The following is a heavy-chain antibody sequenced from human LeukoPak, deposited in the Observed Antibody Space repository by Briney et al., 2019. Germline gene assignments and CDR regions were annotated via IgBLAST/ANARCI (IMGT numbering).Heavy chain of an antibody. Sequence: PSETLSLTCTVSGGSISRYYWNWIRQPPGKTLEWIGFIYDSESTNYNPSLKSRVTISVDTSKNQFSLKLSSVTAADTAVYYCARRTKSYYYGSGSHHFDYWGQGTVVTVSS. CDR2: IYDSEST. D-gene: IGHD3-10*01. CDR3: ARRTKSYYYGSGSHHFDY. V-gene: IGHV4-59*12. CDR1: GGSISRYY. J-gene: IGHJ4*02.